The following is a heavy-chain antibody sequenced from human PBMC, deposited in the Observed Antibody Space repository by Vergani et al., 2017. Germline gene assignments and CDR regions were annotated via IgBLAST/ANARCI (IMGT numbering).Heavy chain of an antibody. CDR1: GGSISSYY. Sequence: QVQLQESGPGLVKPSETLSLTCTVSGGSISSYYWSWIRQPPGKGLEWIGYIYYSGSTNYNPSLKSRVTISVDTSKNQFSLKLSSVTAADTAVYYCARLKYSSGWYPDYWGQGTLVTVSS. V-gene: IGHV4-59*01. J-gene: IGHJ4*02. CDR2: IYYSGST. D-gene: IGHD6-19*01. CDR3: ARLKYSSGWYPDY.